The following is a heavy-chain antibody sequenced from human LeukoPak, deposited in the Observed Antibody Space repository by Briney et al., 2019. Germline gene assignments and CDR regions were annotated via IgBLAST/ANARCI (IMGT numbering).Heavy chain of an antibody. Sequence: GGSLRLSCAASGFTFSSYGMHWVRQAPGKGLEWVAVIWYDGSNKYYADSVKGRFTISRDNSKNTLYPQMNSLRAEDTAVYYCARDDPFMVRGVYYYGMDVWGQGTTVTVSS. D-gene: IGHD3-10*01. V-gene: IGHV3-33*01. CDR2: IWYDGSNK. CDR3: ARDDPFMVRGVYYYGMDV. CDR1: GFTFSSYG. J-gene: IGHJ6*02.